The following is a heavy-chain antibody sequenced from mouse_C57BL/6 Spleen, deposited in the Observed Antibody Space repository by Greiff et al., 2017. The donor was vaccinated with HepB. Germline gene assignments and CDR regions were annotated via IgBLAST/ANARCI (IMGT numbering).Heavy chain of an antibody. CDR1: GFTFSDYG. D-gene: IGHD1-1*01. V-gene: IGHV5-17*01. J-gene: IGHJ4*01. CDR3: ARGGYYYGSSYYYAMDY. CDR2: ISSGSSTI. Sequence: DVKLVESGGGLVKPGGSLKLSCAASGFTFSDYGMHWVRQAPEKGLEWVAYISSGSSTIYYADTVKGRFTISRDNAKNTLFLQMTSLRSEDTAMYYCARGGYYYGSSYYYAMDYWGQGTSVTVSS.